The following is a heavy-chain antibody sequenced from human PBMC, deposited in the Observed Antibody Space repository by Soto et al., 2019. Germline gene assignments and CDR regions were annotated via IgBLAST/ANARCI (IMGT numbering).Heavy chain of an antibody. CDR3: ARDGITMVRGVIICDWRWFDP. CDR1: GGTFSSYA. D-gene: IGHD3-10*01. J-gene: IGHJ5*02. V-gene: IGHV1-69*13. CDR2: IIPIFGTA. Sequence: GASVKVSCKASGGTFSSYAISWVRQAPGQGLEWMGGIIPIFGTANYAQKFQGRVTITADESTSTAYMELSSLRSEDTAVYYCARDGITMVRGVIICDWRWFDPWGQGTLVTVSS.